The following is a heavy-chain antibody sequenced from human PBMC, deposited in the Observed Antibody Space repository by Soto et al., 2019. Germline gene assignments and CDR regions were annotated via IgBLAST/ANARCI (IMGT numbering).Heavy chain of an antibody. Sequence: GGSLRLSCTASGFTIGTHAMNWVRQAPGKGLEWVSTISSSSSGTFYADSVKGRFSISRDNWKNTLSLQMNSLRAEDSAVYYCANIAVQRGDTDFWGQGTPVPVYS. CDR3: ANIAVQRGDTDF. V-gene: IGHV3-23*01. D-gene: IGHD2-21*02. CDR1: GFTIGTHA. CDR2: ISSSSSGT. J-gene: IGHJ4*02.